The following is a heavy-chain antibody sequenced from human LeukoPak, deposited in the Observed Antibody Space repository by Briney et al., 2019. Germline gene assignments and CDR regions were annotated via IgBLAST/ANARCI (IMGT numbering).Heavy chain of an antibody. Sequence: GGSLRLSCAASGFIFSSYWMSWVRQAPGKGLEWVAIIKQDGSEKYYVDSVKSRFTISRDNAKNSLFLQMNSLRAEDTAVFYCARAVSNGFDIWGQGTMVTVSS. J-gene: IGHJ3*02. CDR3: ARAVSNGFDI. CDR2: IKQDGSEK. V-gene: IGHV3-7*04. D-gene: IGHD1-14*01. CDR1: GFIFSSYW.